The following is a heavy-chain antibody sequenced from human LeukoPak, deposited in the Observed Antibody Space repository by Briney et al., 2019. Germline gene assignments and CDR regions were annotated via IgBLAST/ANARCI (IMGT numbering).Heavy chain of an antibody. J-gene: IGHJ2*01. CDR3: ARSDVVTADWYFDI. CDR1: GYTFSGYY. CDR2: DNPDSGGT. D-gene: IGHD2-21*01. Sequence: GASVKVSCKASGYTFSGYYIHWVRQAPGQGLEWVGRDNPDSGGTKYAQKFQGRVTVTRDTSISTAYIELTSLRFDDTAVYYCARSDVVTADWYFDIWGRGTLVTVSS. V-gene: IGHV1-2*02.